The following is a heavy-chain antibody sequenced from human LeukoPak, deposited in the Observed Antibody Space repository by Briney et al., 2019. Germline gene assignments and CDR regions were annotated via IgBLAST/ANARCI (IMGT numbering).Heavy chain of an antibody. CDR2: IKPKTDGETT. CDR3: ITPLPYSAQ. CDR1: GFTFSNAY. Sequence: GGSLRLSCAASGFTFSNAYMNWVRQAPGKGLEWVGRIKPKTDGETTEYAAPVKDRFAISRDDSKSMIYLQMKSLHTEDTAVSYCITPLPYSAQGGQGTLVTVSS. D-gene: IGHD2-21*01. V-gene: IGHV3-15*07. J-gene: IGHJ4*02.